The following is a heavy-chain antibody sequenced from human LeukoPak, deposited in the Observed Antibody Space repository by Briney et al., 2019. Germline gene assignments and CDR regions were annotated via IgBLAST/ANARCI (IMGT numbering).Heavy chain of an antibody. V-gene: IGHV4-34*01. CDR3: ARRVYDYVWGSYRPFDY. CDR2: INHSGST. Sequence: SETLSLTCAVYDGSFSGYYWSWIRHPPGKGLEWIGEINHSGSTNYNPSLKSRVTISVDTSKNQFSLKLSSVTAADTAVYYCARRVYDYVWGSYRPFDYWGQGTLVTVSS. D-gene: IGHD3-16*02. CDR1: DGSFSGYY. J-gene: IGHJ4*02.